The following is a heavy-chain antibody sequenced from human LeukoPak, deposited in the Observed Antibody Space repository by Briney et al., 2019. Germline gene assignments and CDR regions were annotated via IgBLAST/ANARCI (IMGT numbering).Heavy chain of an antibody. Sequence: ASVKVSCKASGYTFTSYYMHWVRQAPGQGLEWMGIINPSGGSTSYAQKFQGRVTTTRDTSTSTVYMELSSLRSEDTAVYYCARDGVRTSILGYFDYWGQGTLVTVSS. CDR3: ARDGVRTSILGYFDY. CDR2: INPSGGST. D-gene: IGHD3-3*02. CDR1: GYTFTSYY. J-gene: IGHJ4*02. V-gene: IGHV1-46*01.